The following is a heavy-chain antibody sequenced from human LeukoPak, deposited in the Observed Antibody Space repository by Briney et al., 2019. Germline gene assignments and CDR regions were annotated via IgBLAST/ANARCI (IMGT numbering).Heavy chain of an antibody. V-gene: IGHV3-7*03. Sequence: GGSLRLSCAASGFTFSGHSMTWVRQAPGKGLEGVANINLDGSERFYVDFVKGRFTISRDNADNSMYLQMNSLRAEDTAFYYCAKDQGTSYYYAMDVWGQGTTVTVSS. CDR1: GFTFSGHS. CDR2: INLDGSER. CDR3: AKDQGTSYYYAMDV. D-gene: IGHD2-2*01. J-gene: IGHJ6*02.